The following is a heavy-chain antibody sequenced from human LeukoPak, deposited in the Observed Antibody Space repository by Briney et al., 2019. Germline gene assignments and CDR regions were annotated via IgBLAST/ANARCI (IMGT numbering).Heavy chain of an antibody. Sequence: PGGSLRLSCAASGFTFSSYEMNWVRQAPGKGLEWVSYISSSGSTIYYADSVKGRLTISRDNAKNSLYLQMNSLRAEDTAVYYCARVAAAVFLDSWFDPWGQGTLVTVSS. J-gene: IGHJ5*02. D-gene: IGHD6-13*01. CDR3: ARVAAAVFLDSWFDP. CDR1: GFTFSSYE. V-gene: IGHV3-48*03. CDR2: ISSSGSTI.